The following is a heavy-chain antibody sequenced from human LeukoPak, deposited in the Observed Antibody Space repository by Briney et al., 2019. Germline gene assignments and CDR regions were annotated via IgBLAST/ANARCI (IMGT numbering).Heavy chain of an antibody. CDR1: GITVSRNY. Sequence: GGSLRLSCAASGITVSRNYMRWVRQAPGKGLEWISVIYSGGDTYYADSVKGRFIISRDNSKNTVYLQMNSLRAEDTAVYYCARDREGSGSNLDYWGQGTLVTVSS. D-gene: IGHD3-10*01. V-gene: IGHV3-66*01. CDR3: ARDREGSGSNLDY. J-gene: IGHJ4*02. CDR2: IYSGGDT.